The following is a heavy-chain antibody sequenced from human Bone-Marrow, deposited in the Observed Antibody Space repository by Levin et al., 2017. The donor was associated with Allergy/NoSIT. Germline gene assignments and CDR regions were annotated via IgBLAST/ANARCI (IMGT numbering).Heavy chain of an antibody. J-gene: IGHJ5*02. V-gene: IGHV1-8*01. Sequence: ASVKVSCKASGYTFTSYDINWVRQATGQGLEWMGWMNPNSGNTGYAQKFQGRVTMTRNTSISTAYMELSSLRSEDTAVYYCASQGSCSSTSCYVGGNWFDPWGQGTLVTVSS. CDR1: GYTFTSYD. D-gene: IGHD2-2*01. CDR3: ASQGSCSSTSCYVGGNWFDP. CDR2: MNPNSGNT.